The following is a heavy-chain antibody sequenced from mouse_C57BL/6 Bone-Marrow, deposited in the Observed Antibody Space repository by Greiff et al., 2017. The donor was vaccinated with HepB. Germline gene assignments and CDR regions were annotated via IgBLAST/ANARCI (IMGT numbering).Heavy chain of an antibody. CDR2: INPGSGGT. D-gene: IGHD2-5*01. CDR3: ARSNSNYVYYFDY. J-gene: IGHJ2*01. Sequence: VQLQQSRAELVRPGTSVKVSCKASGYAFTNYLIEWVKQRPGQGLEWIGVINPGSGGTNYNEKFKGKATLTADKSSSTAYMQLSSLTSEDSAVYFCARSNSNYVYYFDYWGQGTTLTVSS. CDR1: GYAFTNYL. V-gene: IGHV1-54*01.